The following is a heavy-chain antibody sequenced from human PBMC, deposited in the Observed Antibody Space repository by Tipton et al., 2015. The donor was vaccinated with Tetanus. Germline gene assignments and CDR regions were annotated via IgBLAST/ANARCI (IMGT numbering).Heavy chain of an antibody. CDR1: GFTFSSFG. V-gene: IGHV3-30*03. D-gene: IGHD2/OR15-2a*01. Sequence: SLRLSCAASGFTFSSFGISWVRQAPGKGLEWVAVVSHDGTNEYYADSVKGRFTISRDNSKRTAYLQMNSLSAEDTAVYYCARDIAIVRARDWYFDVWGRGTLVTVSS. CDR2: VSHDGTNE. J-gene: IGHJ2*01. CDR3: ARDIAIVRARDWYFDV.